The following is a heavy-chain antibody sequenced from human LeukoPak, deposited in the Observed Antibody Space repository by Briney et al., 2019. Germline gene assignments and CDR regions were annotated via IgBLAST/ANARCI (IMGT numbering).Heavy chain of an antibody. CDR2: IKEDGSEK. D-gene: IGHD5-24*01. V-gene: IGHV3-7*02. CDR1: GFTLSNYW. Sequence: GGSLRLSCAGSGFTLSNYWMTWVRQAPGKGLEWVANIKEDGSEKYYVDSVKGRFTISRDNAKNSLYLQMNSLRDEDTAVYFCATKMATKGSFEYWGQGTLVTVSS. J-gene: IGHJ4*02. CDR3: ATKMATKGSFEY.